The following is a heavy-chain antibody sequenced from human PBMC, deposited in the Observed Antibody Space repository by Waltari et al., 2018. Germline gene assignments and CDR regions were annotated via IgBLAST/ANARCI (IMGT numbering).Heavy chain of an antibody. D-gene: IGHD4-4*01. V-gene: IGHV1-69*02. CDR1: GGTLRSYT. CDR3: ARTGPTVIPDGMDV. CDR2: IIPILGIA. J-gene: IGHJ6*02. Sequence: QVQLVQSGAEVKKPGSSVKVSCKDSGGTLRSYTISWVRQAPGQGLEWMGRIIPILGIANYAQKFQGRVTITADKSTSTAYMELSSLRSEDTAVYYCARTGPTVIPDGMDVWGQGTTVTVSS.